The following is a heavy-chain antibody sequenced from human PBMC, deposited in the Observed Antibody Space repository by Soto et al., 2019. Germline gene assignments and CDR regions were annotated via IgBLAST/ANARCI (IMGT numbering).Heavy chain of an antibody. V-gene: IGHV3-74*01. CDR2: IKFDGSTT. CDR3: ARGLRNFYVADV. CDR1: GFTFSSYW. Sequence: EVQLVESGGGLVQPGGSLRLSCVASGFTFSSYWMHWVRQAPGKGLLWVSRIKFDGSTTNYADSVKGRDSISRDNARTTVFLQMNRLRVEDTGMYYCARGLRNFYVADVWGQGTTVTVSS. D-gene: IGHD4-17*01. J-gene: IGHJ6*02.